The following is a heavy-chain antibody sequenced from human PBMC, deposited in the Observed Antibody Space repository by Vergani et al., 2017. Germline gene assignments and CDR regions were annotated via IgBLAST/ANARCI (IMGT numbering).Heavy chain of an antibody. CDR2: INHSGST. CDR3: ARGNRPPPQYCSSTSCYFNYGMDV. D-gene: IGHD2-2*01. Sequence: QVQLQQWGAGLLKPSETLSLTCAVYGGSFSGYYWSWIRQPPGKGLEWIGEINHSGSTNYNPSLKSRVTISVDTSKNQFSLKLSSVTAADTAVYYCARGNRPPPQYCSSTSCYFNYGMDVWGKGTTVTVSS. CDR1: GGSFSGYY. V-gene: IGHV4-34*01. J-gene: IGHJ6*03.